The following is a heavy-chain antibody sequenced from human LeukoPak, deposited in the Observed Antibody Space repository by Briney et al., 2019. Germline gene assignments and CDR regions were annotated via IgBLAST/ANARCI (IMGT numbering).Heavy chain of an antibody. V-gene: IGHV4-34*01. CDR3: ASGGYGLAFDY. CDR1: GGSFSGYY. D-gene: IGHD5-18*01. CDR2: INHSGST. Sequence: SETLSLTCAVYGGSFSGYYWSWIRQPPGKGLEWIGEINHSGSTNYNPSLKSRVTISVDTSKNQFSLKLSSVTAADTAVYYCASGGYGLAFDYWGQGTLVTVSS. J-gene: IGHJ4*02.